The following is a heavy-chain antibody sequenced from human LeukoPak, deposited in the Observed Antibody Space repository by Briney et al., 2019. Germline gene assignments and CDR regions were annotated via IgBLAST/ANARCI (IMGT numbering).Heavy chain of an antibody. J-gene: IGHJ4*02. CDR3: ARGRISTRPYYFDY. CDR2: INHSGST. CDR1: GGSFSGYY. Sequence: SETLSLTCAVYGGSFSGYYWSWIRQPPGKGPEWIGEINHSGSTNYNPSLKSRVTISVDTSKNQFSLKLSSVTAADTAVYYCARGRISTRPYYFDYWGQGTLVTVSS. D-gene: IGHD2-2*01. V-gene: IGHV4-34*01.